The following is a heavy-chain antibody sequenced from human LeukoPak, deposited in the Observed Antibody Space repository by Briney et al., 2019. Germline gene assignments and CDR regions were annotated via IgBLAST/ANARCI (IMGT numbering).Heavy chain of an antibody. J-gene: IGHJ4*02. CDR1: VGTFSNYA. D-gene: IGHD6-13*01. CDR3: ARETRQNAAGGTDFFDY. V-gene: IGHV1-69*01. Sequence: SVKVSCKASVGTFSNYAISWMRQAPGQGLEWMGGTIPLFDTANYAQKFQGRVTITADEPTSTAYMELSSLRSEDTAVYYCARETRQNAAGGTDFFDYWGQGTLVTVSP. CDR2: TIPLFDTA.